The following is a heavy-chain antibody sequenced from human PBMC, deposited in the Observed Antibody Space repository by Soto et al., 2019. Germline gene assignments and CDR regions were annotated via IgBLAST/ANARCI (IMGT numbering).Heavy chain of an antibody. CDR3: ASGIRYFDWLSARYDAFDI. V-gene: IGHV1-46*03. D-gene: IGHD3-9*01. Sequence: GASVKVSCKASGYTFTSYYMHWVRQAPGQGLEWMGIINPSGGSTSYAQKFQGRVTMTRDTSTSTVYMELSSLRSEDTAVYYCASGIRYFDWLSARYDAFDIWGQGTMVTVSS. CDR2: INPSGGST. J-gene: IGHJ3*02. CDR1: GYTFTSYY.